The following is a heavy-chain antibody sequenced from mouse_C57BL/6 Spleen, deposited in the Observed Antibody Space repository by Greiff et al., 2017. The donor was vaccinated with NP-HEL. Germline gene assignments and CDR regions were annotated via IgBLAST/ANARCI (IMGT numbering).Heavy chain of an antibody. D-gene: IGHD1-1*01. CDR2: IDPETGGT. Sequence: QVQLQQSGAELVRPGASVTLSCKASGYTFTDYEMHWVKQTPVHGLEWIGAIDPETGGTAYNQKFKGKAILTADKSSSTAYMELRSLTSEDSAVYYCTRFYYYGSSPYWYFDVWGTGTTVTVSS. CDR1: GYTFTDYE. V-gene: IGHV1-15*01. J-gene: IGHJ1*03. CDR3: TRFYYYGSSPYWYFDV.